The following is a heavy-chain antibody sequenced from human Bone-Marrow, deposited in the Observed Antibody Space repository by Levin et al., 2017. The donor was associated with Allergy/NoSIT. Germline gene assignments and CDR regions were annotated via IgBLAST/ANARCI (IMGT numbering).Heavy chain of an antibody. Sequence: GGSLRLSCAASEFIVGSNYMSWVRQAPGKGLDWVSVIYSGGSAYYAESVKGRFTISRDSSKNTLSLQMNSLRVEDTAGYYCVARSNGMDVWGQGTTVTVSS. V-gene: IGHV3-66*01. J-gene: IGHJ6*02. D-gene: IGHD6-6*01. CDR2: IYSGGSA. CDR1: EFIVGSNY. CDR3: VARSNGMDV.